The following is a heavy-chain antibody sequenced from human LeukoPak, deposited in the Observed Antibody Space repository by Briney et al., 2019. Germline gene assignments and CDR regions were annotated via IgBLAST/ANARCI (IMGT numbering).Heavy chain of an antibody. CDR1: GGSIGSGAYY. CDR3: ARDQGDYSNPFDY. V-gene: IGHV4-61*02. CDR2: IYTSGST. J-gene: IGHJ4*02. D-gene: IGHD4-11*01. Sequence: SQTLSLTCTVSGGSIGSGAYYWSWIRQPAGKGLEWIGRIYTSGSTNYNPSLKSRVTMSVDTSKNQFSLKLSSVTAADTAVYYCARDQGDYSNPFDYWGQGTLVTVSS.